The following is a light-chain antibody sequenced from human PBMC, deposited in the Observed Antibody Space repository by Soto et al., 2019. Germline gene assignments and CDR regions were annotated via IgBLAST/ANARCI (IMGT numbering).Light chain of an antibody. CDR1: QSISSY. CDR2: AAS. CDR3: QQSYSTPRP. V-gene: IGKV1-39*01. Sequence: DIQRTQSPSSLSASVGARVTITCRASQSISSYLNWYQQKPGKAPKLLIYAASSLQSGVPSRFSGSGSGTDFTLTISSLQPEDFATYYCQQSYSTPRPFGQGTKVEIK. J-gene: IGKJ1*01.